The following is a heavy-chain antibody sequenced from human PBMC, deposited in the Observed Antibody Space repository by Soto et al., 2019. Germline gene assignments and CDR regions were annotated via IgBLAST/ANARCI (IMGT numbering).Heavy chain of an antibody. Sequence: GGSLRLSCAASGFPFSSYAMSWVRQAPGKGLEWVSAISGSGGSTYYADSVKGRFTISRDNSKNTLYLQMNSLRAEDTAVYYCVKDLYGGFGELGGYMAVWGKGTTVTVS. J-gene: IGHJ6*03. CDR1: GFPFSSYA. V-gene: IGHV3-23*01. CDR2: ISGSGGST. D-gene: IGHD3-10*01. CDR3: VKDLYGGFGELGGYMAV.